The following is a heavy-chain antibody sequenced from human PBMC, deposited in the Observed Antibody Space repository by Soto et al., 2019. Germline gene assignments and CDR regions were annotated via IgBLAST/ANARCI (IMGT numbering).Heavy chain of an antibody. Sequence: QVQLEQSGAEVKKPGASVKVSCKASGYTFTDYRISWVRQAPGQGLEWMGWISTYNGNTKYAQKFQGRVIMTTDTSTSTAYMELRRLRSDDTAVYYCARENGSGSYYWGTQGNWFAPWGQGTLVIVSS. CDR3: ARENGSGSYYWGTQGNWFAP. D-gene: IGHD3-10*01. J-gene: IGHJ5*02. CDR2: ISTYNGNT. CDR1: GYTFTDYR. V-gene: IGHV1-18*01.